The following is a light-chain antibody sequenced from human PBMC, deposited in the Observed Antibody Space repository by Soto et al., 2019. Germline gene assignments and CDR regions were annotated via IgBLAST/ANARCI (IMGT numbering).Light chain of an antibody. V-gene: IGLV2-14*01. CDR2: EVS. CDR3: SSYTGSSTLYV. CDR1: SSDVGGYNY. J-gene: IGLJ1*01. Sequence: QSALTQPASVSGSPGQSITISCTGPSSDVGGYNYVCWYQQHPGKAPKLMIYEVSNRPSGVSTRFSGSKSGNTASLTISGLQADDEADYCCSSYTGSSTLYVFGTGTKLTVL.